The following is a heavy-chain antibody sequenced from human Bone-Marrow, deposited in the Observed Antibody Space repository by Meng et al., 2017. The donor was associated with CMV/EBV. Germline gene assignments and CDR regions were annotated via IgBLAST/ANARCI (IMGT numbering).Heavy chain of an antibody. V-gene: IGHV1-8*01. D-gene: IGHD3-3*01. CDR2: MNPNSGNT. J-gene: IGHJ6*02. CDR3: ARGTFWVTIFVVVIKNGMDV. Sequence: ASVKVSCKASGYTFTSYDINWVRQATGQGLEWMGWMNPNSGNTGYAQKFQGRVTITRNTSIRKAYMELSSLRSEDTAVYYCARGTFWVTIFVVVIKNGMDVWGQGTTVTVSS. CDR1: GYTFTSYD.